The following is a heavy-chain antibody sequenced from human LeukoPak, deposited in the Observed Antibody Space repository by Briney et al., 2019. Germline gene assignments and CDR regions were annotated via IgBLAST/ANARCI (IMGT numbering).Heavy chain of an antibody. Sequence: GGSLRLSCAASGFTFSSYAMNWVRQAPGRGLEWVSTISKSGDYTYYADSVKGRFTISRDNAKNSLYLQMNSLRAEDTAVYYCARDPGSGSSSNWFDPWGQGTLVTVSS. D-gene: IGHD5-18*01. V-gene: IGHV3-21*01. CDR1: GFTFSSYA. CDR3: ARDPGSGSSSNWFDP. CDR2: ISKSGDYT. J-gene: IGHJ5*02.